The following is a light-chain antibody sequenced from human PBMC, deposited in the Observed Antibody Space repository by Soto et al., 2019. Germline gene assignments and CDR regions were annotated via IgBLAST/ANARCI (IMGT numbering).Light chain of an antibody. Sequence: EVVLTQSPATLSLSPGERATLSCRASQTLANYLAWYQQRPGQAPRLLIYDASNRATGIPARFSGSGSGTDFTLTISSLEPEDSASYYCPPRSASYPFGQGTTLEIK. V-gene: IGKV3-11*01. CDR1: QTLANY. CDR3: PPRSASYP. J-gene: IGKJ2*01. CDR2: DAS.